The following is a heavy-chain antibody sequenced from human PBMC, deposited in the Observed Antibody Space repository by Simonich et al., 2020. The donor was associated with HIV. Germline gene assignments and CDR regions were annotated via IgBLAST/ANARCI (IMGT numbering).Heavy chain of an antibody. V-gene: IGHV4-34*01. D-gene: IGHD7-27*01. J-gene: IGHJ4*02. CDR2: INHGGSA. CDR3: ASVRFELGGSDFDY. CDR1: GGSFSGYY. Sequence: VQLQQWGAGLLKPSETLSLTCAVYGGSFSGYYWSWIRQPPGKGLGWIGEINHGGSAKYNPSLKSRVTISVDTSKNQFSLKLSSVTAADTAVYYCASVRFELGGSDFDYWGQGTLVTVSS.